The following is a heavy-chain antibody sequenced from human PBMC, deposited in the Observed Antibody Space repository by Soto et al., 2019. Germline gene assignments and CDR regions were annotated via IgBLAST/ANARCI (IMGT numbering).Heavy chain of an antibody. J-gene: IGHJ3*02. CDR2: LYDVDGT. CDR1: GLTVSGKKY. D-gene: IGHD1-26*01. CDR3: ASWLLRENAYDI. Sequence: DVQLVESGGGLIQPGGSLRLSCAAFGLTVSGKKYMAWVRQAPGRGLEWVAGLYDVDGTYYADSVKGRFTVSSDSSKSIVYLKMNSLRPDDTAIYYCASWLLRENAYDIWGVGTTVTVSS. V-gene: IGHV3-53*01.